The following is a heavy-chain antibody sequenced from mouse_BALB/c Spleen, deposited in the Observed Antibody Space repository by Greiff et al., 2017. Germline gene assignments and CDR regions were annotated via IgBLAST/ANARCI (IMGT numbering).Heavy chain of an antibody. CDR2: IYPGNSDT. Sequence: VQLQQSGTVLARPGASVKMSCKASGYSFTSYWMHWVKQRPGQGLEWIGAIYPGNSDTSYNQKFKGKAKLTAVTSASTAYMELSSLTNEDSAVYYCTRVRIGRYVLFDYWGQGTTLTVSS. V-gene: IGHV1-5*01. CDR1: GYSFTSYW. D-gene: IGHD2-14*01. CDR3: TRVRIGRYVLFDY. J-gene: IGHJ2*01.